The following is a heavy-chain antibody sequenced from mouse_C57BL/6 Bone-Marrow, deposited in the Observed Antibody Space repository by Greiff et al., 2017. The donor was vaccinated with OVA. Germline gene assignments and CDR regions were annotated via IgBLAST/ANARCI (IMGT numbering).Heavy chain of an antibody. CDR3: ARHQLGPPFAY. CDR2: ISSGGSYT. D-gene: IGHD4-1*02. CDR1: GFTFSSYG. V-gene: IGHV5-6*01. Sequence: EVQGVESGGDLVKPGGSLKLSCAASGFTFSSYGMSWVRQTPDKRLEWVATISSGGSYTYYPDSVKGRFTISRDNAKNTLYLQMSSLKSEDTAMYYCARHQLGPPFAYWGQGTLVTVSA. J-gene: IGHJ3*01.